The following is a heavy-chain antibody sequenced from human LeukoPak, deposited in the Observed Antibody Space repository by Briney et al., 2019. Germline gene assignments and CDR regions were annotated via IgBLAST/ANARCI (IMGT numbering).Heavy chain of an antibody. CDR2: ISSNGGST. Sequence: RGSLRLSCSASGFTFSSYAMHWVRQAPGKGLEYVSAISSNGGSTYYADSVKGRFAISRDNSKNTLYLQMSSLRAEDTAVYYCVKGSSGWFIYFDYWGQGTLVTVSS. J-gene: IGHJ4*02. CDR1: GFTFSSYA. V-gene: IGHV3-64D*06. CDR3: VKGSSGWFIYFDY. D-gene: IGHD6-19*01.